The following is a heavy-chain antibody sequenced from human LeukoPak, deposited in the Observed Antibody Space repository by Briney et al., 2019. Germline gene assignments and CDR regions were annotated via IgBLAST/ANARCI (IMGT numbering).Heavy chain of an antibody. CDR1: GGSFSGYY. J-gene: IGHJ5*02. CDR3: ARGSSGWYWFDP. CDR2: IYTSGST. V-gene: IGHV4-59*10. D-gene: IGHD6-19*01. Sequence: PSETLSLTCAVYGGSFSGYYWSWIRLPAGKGLEWIGRIYTSGSTNYNPSLKSRVTMSVDTSKNQFSLKLSSVTAADTAVYYCARGSSGWYWFDPWGQGTLVTVSS.